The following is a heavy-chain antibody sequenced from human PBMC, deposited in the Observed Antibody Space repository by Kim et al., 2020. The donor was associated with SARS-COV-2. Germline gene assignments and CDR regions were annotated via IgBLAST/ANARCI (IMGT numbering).Heavy chain of an antibody. V-gene: IGHV3-15*01. CDR1: GFTFSNSC. D-gene: IGHD2-2*01. CDR2: IKSKTDGGTS. CDR3: TTEVDEIPIHYYYGMDV. J-gene: IGHJ6*02. Sequence: GGSLRLSCAASGFTFSNSCMSWVRQAPGKGLEWVGRIKSKTDGGTSDYAAHVRGRFTISRDESTNNLDLQMNSLKTEDTAVCYCTTEVDEIPIHYYYGMDVGGQGPAVTVSS.